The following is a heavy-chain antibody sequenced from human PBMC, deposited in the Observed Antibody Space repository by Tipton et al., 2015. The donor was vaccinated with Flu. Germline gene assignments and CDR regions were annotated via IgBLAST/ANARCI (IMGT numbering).Heavy chain of an antibody. CDR3: TREGANYASDY. CDR1: GFTFSSYF. CDR2: ISSDGSRM. Sequence: SLRLSCAASGFTFSSYFMNWVRRAPGKGLEWVSSISSDGSRMYYAGSVRGRFTISRDDAKNSLYLQMNSLRVEDTAVYYCTREGANYASDYWGQGTLVTVSS. V-gene: IGHV3-21*01. J-gene: IGHJ4*02. D-gene: IGHD4/OR15-4a*01.